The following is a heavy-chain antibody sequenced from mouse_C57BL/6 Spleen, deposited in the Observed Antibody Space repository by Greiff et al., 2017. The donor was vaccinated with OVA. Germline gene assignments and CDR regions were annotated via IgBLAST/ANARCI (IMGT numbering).Heavy chain of an antibody. CDR1: GYTFTSYW. CDR2: IYPSDSET. Sequence: VQLQQSGAELVRPGSSVKLSCKASGYTFTSYWMDWVKQRPGQGLEWIGNIYPSDSETHYNQKFKDKATLTVDKSSSTAYMQLSSLTSEDSAVYYCAREGTAQAYFDYWGQGTTLTVSS. V-gene: IGHV1-61*01. CDR3: AREGTAQAYFDY. D-gene: IGHD3-2*02. J-gene: IGHJ2*01.